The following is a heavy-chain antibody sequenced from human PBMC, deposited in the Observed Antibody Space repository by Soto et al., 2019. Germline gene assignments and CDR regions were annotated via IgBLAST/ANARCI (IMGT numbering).Heavy chain of an antibody. CDR2: IYYSGST. D-gene: IGHD1-1*01. J-gene: IGHJ6*02. CDR1: GGSISSGGYY. CDR3: AREGRNWKGWGMDV. V-gene: IGHV4-31*03. Sequence: QVQLQESGPGLVKPSQTLSLTCTVSGGSISSGGYYWSWIRQHPGKGLEWIGYIYYSGSTYYNPSLKRRVTISVDTSKNQFSLKLGSVTAADTAVYYCAREGRNWKGWGMDVWGQGTTVTVSS.